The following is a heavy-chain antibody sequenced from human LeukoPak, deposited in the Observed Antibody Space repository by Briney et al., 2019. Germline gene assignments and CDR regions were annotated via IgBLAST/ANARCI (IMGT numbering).Heavy chain of an antibody. CDR2: TSADNGHT. D-gene: IGHD3-10*02. Sequence: GASVKVSCKASGYTFTSYGISWVRQAPGQGLEWMGFTSADNGHTNYVQKFQGRVTMTTDTSTNTAYMELRSLRFDDTAMYYCARDYFSDYVVGFWGQGTLITVSS. J-gene: IGHJ4*02. CDR1: GYTFTSYG. V-gene: IGHV1-18*01. CDR3: ARDYFSDYVVGF.